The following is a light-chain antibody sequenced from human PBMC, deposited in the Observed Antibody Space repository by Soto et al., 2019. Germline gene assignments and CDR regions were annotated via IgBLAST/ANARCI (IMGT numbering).Light chain of an antibody. CDR3: QQRSNWPPVT. CDR1: QSVNKY. CDR2: DAS. Sequence: EIVLTQSPATLSLSPGERATLSCRASQSVNKYLAWYQHKPGQPPRLLIYDASTRASGIPDRFSGSGSGTDFTLTISSLEPEDFAVYYCQQRSNWPPVTFGGGTQVDLK. V-gene: IGKV3-11*01. J-gene: IGKJ4*01.